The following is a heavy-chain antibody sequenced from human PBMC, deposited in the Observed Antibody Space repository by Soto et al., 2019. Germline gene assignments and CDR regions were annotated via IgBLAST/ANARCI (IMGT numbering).Heavy chain of an antibody. V-gene: IGHV4-4*02. Sequence: PSETLSLTCAVSGASITTNYWWSWGRQSPGKGLEWIGEIYHTGSTNYNPSLKSRVSISIDKSKNQFSLKLSSVTAADTAVYYCARGTSNYFWSGYYTTEFDYWGQGTLVTFSS. CDR1: GASITTNYW. J-gene: IGHJ4*02. D-gene: IGHD3-3*01. CDR2: IYHTGST. CDR3: ARGTSNYFWSGYYTTEFDY.